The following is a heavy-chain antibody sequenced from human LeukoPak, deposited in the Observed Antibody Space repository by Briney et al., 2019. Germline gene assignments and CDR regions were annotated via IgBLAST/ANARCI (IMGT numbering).Heavy chain of an antibody. J-gene: IGHJ5*02. CDR2: IYYSGST. Sequence: PSETLSLTCTVSGGSISSYYWSWIRQPPGKGLEWIGYIYYSGSTNYNPSLKSRVTISVDTSKNQFSLKLSSVTAADTAVYYCARAKIVVVPAAMGLEWFDPWGQGTLVTVSS. CDR1: GGSISSYY. D-gene: IGHD2-2*01. V-gene: IGHV4-59*01. CDR3: ARAKIVVVPAAMGLEWFDP.